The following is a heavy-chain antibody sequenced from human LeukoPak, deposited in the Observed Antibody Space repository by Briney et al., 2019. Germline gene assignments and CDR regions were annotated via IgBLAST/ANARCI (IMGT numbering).Heavy chain of an antibody. CDR2: ISGSGGST. CDR3: AKDSPLGYYDSSGYLDY. J-gene: IGHJ4*02. CDR1: GFTFSSYA. D-gene: IGHD3-22*01. V-gene: IGHV3-23*01. Sequence: GGSLRLSCAASGFTFSSYAMSWVRQAPGKGLEWVSAISGSGGSTYYADSVKGRFTISRDNSKNTLYLQMNSLRAEDTAVYYCAKDSPLGYYDSSGYLDYWGQGTPVTVSS.